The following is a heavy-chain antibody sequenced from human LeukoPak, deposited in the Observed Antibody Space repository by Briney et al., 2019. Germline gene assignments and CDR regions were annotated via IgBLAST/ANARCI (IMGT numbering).Heavy chain of an antibody. V-gene: IGHV1-2*02. CDR3: ARPTLQTLGA. J-gene: IGHJ5*02. D-gene: IGHD3-10*01. CDR1: GYTFTGYY. Sequence: ASVKVSCKASGYTFTGYYIHWARQAPGPGLEWMGWINPNTGATNYAQNFQGRVTMTRDTSNSTAYMELSSLTSDDTAVYYCARPTLQTLGAWGQGTLVTVSS. CDR2: INPNTGAT.